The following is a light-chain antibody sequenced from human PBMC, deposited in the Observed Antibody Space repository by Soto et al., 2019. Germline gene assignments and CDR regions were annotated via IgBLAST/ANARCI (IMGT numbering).Light chain of an antibody. CDR2: VFS. V-gene: IGLV2-14*03. Sequence: QSALTQPASVSGSPGQSITISCTGTSSDVGGYNYVSWYQQHPGKAPKLFIYVFSNGPSVVSNRFSGSKSGNTASLSISGLQAEDEADYYCSSYTSSITLVVGGGTKVTVL. J-gene: IGLJ2*01. CDR1: SSDVGGYNY. CDR3: SSYTSSITLV.